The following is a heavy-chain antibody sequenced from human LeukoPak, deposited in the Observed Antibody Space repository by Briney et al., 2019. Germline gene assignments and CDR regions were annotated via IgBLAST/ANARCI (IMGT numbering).Heavy chain of an antibody. D-gene: IGHD3-22*01. V-gene: IGHV3-30*18. Sequence: GGSLRLSCAASGFTFSTYWMTWVRQAPGKGLEWVAVISYDGSNKYYADSVKGRFTISRDNSKNTLYLQMNSLRAEDTAVYYCAKDCCRYYDSSGYDYWGQGTLVTVSS. CDR3: AKDCCRYYDSSGYDY. CDR1: GFTFSTYW. J-gene: IGHJ4*02. CDR2: ISYDGSNK.